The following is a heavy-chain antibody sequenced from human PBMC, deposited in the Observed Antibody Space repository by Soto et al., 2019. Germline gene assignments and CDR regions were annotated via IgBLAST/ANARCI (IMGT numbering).Heavy chain of an antibody. D-gene: IGHD3-10*01. J-gene: IGHJ6*02. CDR1: GFTFSSYD. Sequence: QVQLVESGGGVVQPGRSLRLSCAASGFTFSSYDMHWVRQAPGKGLEWVAVISYDGSNKYYADSVKGRFTISRDNSKNTLYLQMNSLRAEDTAVYYCARDRRGVRGVFYYGMDVWGQGTTVTVSS. CDR2: ISYDGSNK. V-gene: IGHV3-30-3*01. CDR3: ARDRRGVRGVFYYGMDV.